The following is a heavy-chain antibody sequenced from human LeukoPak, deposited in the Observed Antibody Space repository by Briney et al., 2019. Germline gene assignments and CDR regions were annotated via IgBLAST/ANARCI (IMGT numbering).Heavy chain of an antibody. CDR3: ASDEWFGELLYGFDP. CDR2: IYYSGTT. V-gene: IGHV4-39*01. Sequence: SETLSLTCTVSGGSFSSSDYYWGWIRQPPGKGLEWIGSIYYSGTTYYNPSLKSRVTISVDTSKNQFSLKLRSVTAADTAVYYCASDEWFGELLYGFDPWGQGTLVTVSS. D-gene: IGHD3-10*01. CDR1: GGSFSSSDYY. J-gene: IGHJ5*02.